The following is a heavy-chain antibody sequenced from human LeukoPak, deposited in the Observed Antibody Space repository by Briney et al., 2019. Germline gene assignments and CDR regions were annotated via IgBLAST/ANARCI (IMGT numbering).Heavy chain of an antibody. CDR1: GFTFSTYW. V-gene: IGHV3-74*01. CDR2: INIDGSST. CDR3: GRPKNSWSDSVPDY. Sequence: PGGSLRLFCAASGFTFSTYWMHWVRQAPGKGLVWVSRINIDGSSTYYEDSLKGRFTISRDIAKNTLSLQMNSLRAEDTAVYYRGRPKNSWSDSVPDYWGQGTLVTVSS. D-gene: IGHD3-22*01. J-gene: IGHJ4*02.